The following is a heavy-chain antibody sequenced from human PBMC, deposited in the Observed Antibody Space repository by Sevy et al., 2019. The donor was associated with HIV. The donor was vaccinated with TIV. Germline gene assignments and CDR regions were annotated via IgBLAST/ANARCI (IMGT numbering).Heavy chain of an antibody. CDR3: TKDPRYCSSTSCSSSYYYYYYGMDV. V-gene: IGHV3-30*18. J-gene: IGHJ6*02. CDR2: ISYDGSTK. D-gene: IGHD2-2*01. Sequence: GGSLRLSCAASGFTFSNYGMHWVRQAPGKGLEWVALISYDGSTKYYADSVKGRFTISRDNSKNTLYLQMNSLTAEDTAVYYCTKDPRYCSSTSCSSSYYYYYYGMDVWGQGTTVTVSS. CDR1: GFTFSNYG.